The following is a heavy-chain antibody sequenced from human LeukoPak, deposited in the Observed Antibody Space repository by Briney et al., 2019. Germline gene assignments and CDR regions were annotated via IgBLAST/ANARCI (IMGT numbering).Heavy chain of an antibody. CDR1: GYSFTSSW. V-gene: IGHV5-51*01. J-gene: IGHJ5*02. Sequence: GESLKISRQASGYSFTSSWIGWARQMPGKGLEWMAIINPGGSDTRYSPSFQGQVTISADKSISTVYLQWGSLKASDTAMYYCARQPGAGWFDPWGQGTLVTVSS. D-gene: IGHD3-10*01. CDR2: INPGGSDT. CDR3: ARQPGAGWFDP.